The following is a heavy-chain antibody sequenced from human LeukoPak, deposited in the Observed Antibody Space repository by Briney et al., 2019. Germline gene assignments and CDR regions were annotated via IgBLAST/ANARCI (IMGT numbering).Heavy chain of an antibody. CDR2: ISYDGSNK. J-gene: IGHJ3*02. V-gene: IGHV3-30-3*01. CDR3: ASLITMIPFDAFDI. Sequence: PGGSLRLSCAASGFTFSSYAMHWVRQAPGKGLEWAAVISYDGSNKYYADSVKGRFTISRDNSKNTLYLQMNSLRAEDTAVYYCASLITMIPFDAFDIWGQGTMVTVSS. D-gene: IGHD3-22*01. CDR1: GFTFSSYA.